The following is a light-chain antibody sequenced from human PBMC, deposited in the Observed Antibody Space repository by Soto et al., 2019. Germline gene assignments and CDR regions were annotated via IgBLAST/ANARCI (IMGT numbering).Light chain of an antibody. CDR2: AAS. V-gene: IGKV1-33*01. Sequence: DIQMTQSPSSLSASVGDRVTITCPASQDITNYVNWYFQKPGKAPKLLISAASNSETGVPSRFSGSGSGTHFTITISSLQPEDFATYDCQQYHNLPLTFGGGTKVEIK. CDR1: QDITNY. CDR3: QQYHNLPLT. J-gene: IGKJ4*01.